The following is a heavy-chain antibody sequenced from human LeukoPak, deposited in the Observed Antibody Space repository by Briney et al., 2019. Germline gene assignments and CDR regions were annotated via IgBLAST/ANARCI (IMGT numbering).Heavy chain of an antibody. Sequence: GASVKVSCKXSGYTFTRYGITWVRQAPGQGLEWMGLISAYNGNTNYAQKLQGRVTMTTDTSTMTAYMELRSLRSDDTAVYYCASLRYYYGSGSYNWFDPWGQGTLVTVSS. CDR3: ASLRYYYGSGSYNWFDP. J-gene: IGHJ5*02. V-gene: IGHV1-18*01. CDR2: ISAYNGNT. D-gene: IGHD3-10*01. CDR1: GYTFTRYG.